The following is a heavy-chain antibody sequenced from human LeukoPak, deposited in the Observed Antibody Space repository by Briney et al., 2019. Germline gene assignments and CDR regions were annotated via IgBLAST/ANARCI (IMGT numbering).Heavy chain of an antibody. CDR2: ISSSGSTI. CDR3: AELGITMIGGV. Sequence: PGGSLRLSCTASGFSFSSYEMNWVRQAPGKGLEWVSYISSSGSTIYYADSVKGRFTISRDNAKNSLYLQMNSLRAEDTAVYYCAELGITMIGGVWGKGTTVTISS. CDR1: GFSFSSYE. D-gene: IGHD3-10*02. J-gene: IGHJ6*04. V-gene: IGHV3-48*03.